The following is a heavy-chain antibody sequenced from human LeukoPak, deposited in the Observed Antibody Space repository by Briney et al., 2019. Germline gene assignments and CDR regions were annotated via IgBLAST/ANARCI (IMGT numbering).Heavy chain of an antibody. Sequence: SETLSLTCTVSGGSISSSSYYWGWIRQPPGRGLEWIGTIYYSGSTYYNPSLKSRVTISVDTSKNHFSLKLTSVTAADTAVYYCARDTKGYTSGPGYYYFYMDVWGDGTTVTVSS. CDR3: ARDTKGYTSGPGYYYFYMDV. J-gene: IGHJ6*03. D-gene: IGHD5-18*01. CDR2: IYYSGST. CDR1: GGSISSSSYY. V-gene: IGHV4-39*07.